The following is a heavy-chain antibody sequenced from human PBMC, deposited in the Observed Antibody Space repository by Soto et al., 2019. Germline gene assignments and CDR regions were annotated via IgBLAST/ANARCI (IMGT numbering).Heavy chain of an antibody. CDR1: GFTFSSYS. Sequence: VGSLRLSCAASGFTFSSYSMNWVRQAPGKGLEWVSYISSSSSTIYYADSVKGRFTISRDNAKNSLYLQMNSLRDEDTAVYYCARDPGSGSYFGYYYYGMDVWGQGTTVTVSS. CDR3: ARDPGSGSYFGYYYYGMDV. CDR2: ISSSSSTI. V-gene: IGHV3-48*02. J-gene: IGHJ6*02. D-gene: IGHD1-26*01.